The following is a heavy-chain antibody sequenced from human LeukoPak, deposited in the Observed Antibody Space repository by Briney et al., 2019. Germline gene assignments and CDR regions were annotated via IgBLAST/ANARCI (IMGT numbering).Heavy chain of an antibody. CDR2: INWNGGNT. J-gene: IGHJ4*02. Sequence: GGSLRLSCAVSGFTFDDYGMSWVRQAPGKGLEWVSGINWNGGNTGYADAVKGRFTISRDNAKNSLYLQMNSLRAEDTALYYCARGSTGYCSSTSCEDYWGQGTLVTVSS. V-gene: IGHV3-20*04. CDR3: ARGSTGYCSSTSCEDY. CDR1: GFTFDDYG. D-gene: IGHD2-2*01.